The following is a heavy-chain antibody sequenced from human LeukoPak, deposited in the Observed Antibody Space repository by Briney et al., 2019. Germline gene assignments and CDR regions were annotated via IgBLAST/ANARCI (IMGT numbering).Heavy chain of an antibody. CDR2: IYYDGTAS. CDR1: GASISTGEYY. J-gene: IGHJ2*01. CDR3: ARINWYFDL. V-gene: IGHV4-30-4*08. Sequence: SETLSLTCTVSGASISTGEYYWGWVRQSPGKGLEWLGYIYYDGTASYYNPSLKSRVTVSLDTSRNQFSLQLWSVTAADTAVYFCARINWYFDLWGRGFLVTVSS.